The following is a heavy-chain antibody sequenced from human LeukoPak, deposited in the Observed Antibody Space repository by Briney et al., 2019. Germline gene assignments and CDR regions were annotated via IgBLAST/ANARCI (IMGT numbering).Heavy chain of an antibody. Sequence: GGSLRLSCAASGFTFSSYWISWVRQAPGKGPEWVANIKQDGSEKYYVDSVKGRFTISRDNAKNSLYLQMNSLRAEDTAVYYCASSPERQRPLYYYYYYYMDVWGKGTTVTVSS. D-gene: IGHD6-13*01. V-gene: IGHV3-7*01. CDR2: IKQDGSEK. J-gene: IGHJ6*03. CDR3: ASSPERQRPLYYYYYYYMDV. CDR1: GFTFSSYW.